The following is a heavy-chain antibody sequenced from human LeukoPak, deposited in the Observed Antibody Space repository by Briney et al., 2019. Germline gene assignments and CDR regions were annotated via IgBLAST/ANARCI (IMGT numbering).Heavy chain of an antibody. D-gene: IGHD3-10*01. J-gene: IGHJ5*02. CDR3: ARGLMVRGVIHNWFDP. Sequence: ASVKVSCKASGYTFTSYDINWVRQATGQGLEWMGWMNPNSGNTGYAQKFQGRVTMTRKTSLSTAYMELSSLRAEDTAVYYCARGLMVRGVIHNWFDPWGQGTLVTVSS. CDR1: GYTFTSYD. V-gene: IGHV1-8*01. CDR2: MNPNSGNT.